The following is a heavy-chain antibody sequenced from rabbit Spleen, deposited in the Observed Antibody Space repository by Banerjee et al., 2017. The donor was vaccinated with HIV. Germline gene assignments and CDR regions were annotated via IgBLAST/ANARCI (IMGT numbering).Heavy chain of an antibody. Sequence: QSLEESGGDLVKPGASLTLTCTASGFSFSSTYWICWVRQAPGKGLEWIACIYVGDWEDTEYASWVKGRFTISKTSSTTVTLQMTSLTAADTAPYSCSRIELIQFFGVGHWGPGTLVTVS. J-gene: IGHJ6*01. CDR1: GFSFSSTYW. D-gene: IGHD5-1*01. CDR3: SRIELIQFFGVGH. CDR2: IYVGDWEDT. V-gene: IGHV1S40*01.